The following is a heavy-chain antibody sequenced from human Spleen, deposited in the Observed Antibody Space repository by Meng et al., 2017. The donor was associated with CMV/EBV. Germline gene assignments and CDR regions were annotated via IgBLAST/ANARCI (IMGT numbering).Heavy chain of an antibody. J-gene: IGHJ5*02. V-gene: IGHV4-34*01. CDR2: INHSGST. CDR3: ARGRYIVLMVYAPRIRFDP. D-gene: IGHD2-8*01. CDR1: SCSGYY. Sequence: SCSGYYWSWIRQPPGEGLEWIGEINHSGSTNYNPSLKSRVTISVDTSKNQFSLKLSSVTAADTAVYYCARGRYIVLMVYAPRIRFDPWGQGTLVTVSS.